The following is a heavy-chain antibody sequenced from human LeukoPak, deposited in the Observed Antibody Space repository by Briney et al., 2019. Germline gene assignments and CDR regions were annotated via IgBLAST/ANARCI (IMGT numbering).Heavy chain of an antibody. CDR2: ISDSGGST. D-gene: IGHD3-10*01. J-gene: IGHJ4*02. CDR3: AKRGVVIRVILVGFHKQAYYFDS. V-gene: IGHV3-23*01. Sequence: PGGSLRLSCAVSGITLSNYGMSWVRQAPGKGLEWVAGISDSGGSTNYAVSVKGRFTISRDNAKNTLYLQMKSLRAEDTAVYFCAKRGVVIRVILVGFHKQAYYFDSWGQGALVTVSS. CDR1: GITLSNYG.